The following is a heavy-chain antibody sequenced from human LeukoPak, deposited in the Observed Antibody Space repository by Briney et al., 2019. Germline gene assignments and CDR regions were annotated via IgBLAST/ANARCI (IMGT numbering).Heavy chain of an antibody. Sequence: PGGSLRLSCAASGFTFSSYSMNWVRQAPGKGLEWVSSISSSSSFLYYADSVKGRFTISRDNAKNSLYLQMNSLRAEDTAVYYCARDTSYYYYYGMDVWGQGTTVTVSS. CDR3: ARDTSYYYYYGMDV. CDR1: GFTFSSYS. J-gene: IGHJ6*02. V-gene: IGHV3-21*01. CDR2: ISSSSSFL.